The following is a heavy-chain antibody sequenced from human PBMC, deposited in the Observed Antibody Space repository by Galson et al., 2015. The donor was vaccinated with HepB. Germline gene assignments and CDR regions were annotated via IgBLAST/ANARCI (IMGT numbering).Heavy chain of an antibody. CDR1: GFTFSRYA. CDR2: ISYDGSNK. V-gene: IGHV3-30-3*01. D-gene: IGHD6-13*01. Sequence: SLRLSCAASGFTFSRYAMHWVRQAPGKGLEWVAVISYDGSNKYYADSVKGRFTISRDNAKNSLYLQMNSLRAEDTAVYYCARDSSSWYYYYGMDVWGQGTTVTVSS. CDR3: ARDSSSWYYYYGMDV. J-gene: IGHJ6*02.